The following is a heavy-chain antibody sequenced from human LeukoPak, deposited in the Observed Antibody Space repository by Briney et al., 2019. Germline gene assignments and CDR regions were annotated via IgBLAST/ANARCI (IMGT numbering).Heavy chain of an antibody. CDR3: ARSIVVVPAARPRGYNWFDP. D-gene: IGHD2-2*02. Sequence: SETLSLTCAVYGGSFSGYYWSWIRQPPGKGLEWIGEINHSGSTNYNPSLKSRVTISVDTSKNQFSLKLSSVTAADTAVYYCARSIVVVPAARPRGYNWFDPWGQGTLVTVSS. V-gene: IGHV4-34*01. J-gene: IGHJ5*02. CDR2: INHSGST. CDR1: GGSFSGYY.